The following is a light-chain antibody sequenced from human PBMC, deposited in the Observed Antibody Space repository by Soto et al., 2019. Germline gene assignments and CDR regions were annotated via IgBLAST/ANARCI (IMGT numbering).Light chain of an antibody. J-gene: IGKJ1*01. CDR2: AAS. Sequence: EIVMTQSPATLSVSPGERATLSCRASQSVSSTLAWYQQKPGQPPRLLIYAASTRASGIPARFSGSGSGTEFTLTISSLQSEDFAVYYCQQYGNWPRTFGQGTKVEIK. CDR1: QSVSST. V-gene: IGKV3-15*01. CDR3: QQYGNWPRT.